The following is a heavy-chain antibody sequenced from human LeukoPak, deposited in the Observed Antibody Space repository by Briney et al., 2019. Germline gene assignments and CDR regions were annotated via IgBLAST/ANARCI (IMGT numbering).Heavy chain of an antibody. J-gene: IGHJ5*02. CDR2: INPSSGGT. CDR3: ARGGIVVVPAAHRRNWFDP. Sequence: ASVTVSCKASGYTFTGYYMHWVRQAPGQGLEWMGWINPSSGGTNYAQKFQGRVTMTRDTSVSTAYMELSRLPSDDTAVYFCARGGIVVVPAAHRRNWFDPWGQGTLVTVSS. CDR1: GYTFTGYY. V-gene: IGHV1-2*02. D-gene: IGHD2-2*01.